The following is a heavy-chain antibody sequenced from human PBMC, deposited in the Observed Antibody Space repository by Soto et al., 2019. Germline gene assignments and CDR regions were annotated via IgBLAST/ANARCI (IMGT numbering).Heavy chain of an antibody. J-gene: IGHJ4*02. CDR3: TRGPRSTSTGTGAF. V-gene: IGHV3-74*01. CDR2: INDDGIST. Sequence: PGGSLRLSCAASGFTFSMYWMHWVRQVPGKGPEWVSRINDDGISTNYADSVKGRFTISRDNAKNTLYLQMNALRVEDTAVYYCTRGPRSTSTGTGAFWGQGTLFTVS. CDR1: GFTFSMYW. D-gene: IGHD1-1*01.